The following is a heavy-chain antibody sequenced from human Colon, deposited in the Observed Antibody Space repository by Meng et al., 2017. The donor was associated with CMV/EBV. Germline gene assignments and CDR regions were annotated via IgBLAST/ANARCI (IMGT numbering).Heavy chain of an antibody. CDR3: ARARSPTRFDY. J-gene: IGHJ4*02. V-gene: IGHV3-13*01. Sequence: GGPLRLSCTGSGFTFSTSDFHWVRQPTGKGLEWVSSIGTVGDTYSIGSVKGRFIISREDAQNSVYLQMNGLRDGDTGLYYCARARSPTRFDYWGQGALVTVSS. CDR2: IGTVGDT. CDR1: GFTFSTSD.